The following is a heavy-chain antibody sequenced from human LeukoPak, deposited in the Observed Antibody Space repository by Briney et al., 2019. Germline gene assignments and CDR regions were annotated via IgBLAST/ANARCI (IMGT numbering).Heavy chain of an antibody. CDR1: GYTFTGYY. J-gene: IGHJ4*02. D-gene: IGHD3-10*01. V-gene: IGHV1-2*02. Sequence: ASVKVSCKASGYTFTGYYMHWVRQAPGQGLEWMGWINPNSGGTNYAQKLQGRVTMTTDTSTNAGYMELRSLRSDDTAVYYCAREYGSGSYTGIDYWGQGTPVTVSS. CDR3: AREYGSGSYTGIDY. CDR2: INPNSGGT.